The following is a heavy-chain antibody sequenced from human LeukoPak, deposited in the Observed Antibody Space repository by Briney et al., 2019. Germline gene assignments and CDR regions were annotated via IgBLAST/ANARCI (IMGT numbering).Heavy chain of an antibody. CDR2: ISGSGGSA. CDR3: ARAEAYCGGDCYSGLGYYYYGMDV. Sequence: PGGSLRLSCAASGFTFSSYAMSWVRQAPGKGLEWVSAISGSGGSAYYADSVKGRFTISRDNSKNTLYLQMNSLRAEDTAVYYCARAEAYCGGDCYSGLGYYYYGMDVWGQGTTVTVSS. D-gene: IGHD2-21*02. CDR1: GFTFSSYA. V-gene: IGHV3-23*01. J-gene: IGHJ6*02.